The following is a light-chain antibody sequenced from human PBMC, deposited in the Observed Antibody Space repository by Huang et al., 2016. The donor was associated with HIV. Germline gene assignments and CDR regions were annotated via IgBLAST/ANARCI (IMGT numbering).Light chain of an antibody. J-gene: IGKJ3*01. CDR1: QSLLQSNGYNY. Sequence: DILMTQSPLSLPVTPGEPASISCRSSQSLLQSNGYNYLDWYLQKPGQSPQLLIYLGSNRASGVPDRFSGRGSGTDFTLKISRVEAEDVGVYYCMQALQTPTFGPGTKVDIK. CDR2: LGS. V-gene: IGKV2-28*01. CDR3: MQALQTPT.